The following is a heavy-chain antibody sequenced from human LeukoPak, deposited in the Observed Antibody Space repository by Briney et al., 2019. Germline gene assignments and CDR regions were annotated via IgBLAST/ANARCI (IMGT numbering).Heavy chain of an antibody. Sequence: LSGGSLRLSCAASGFTFSSYGMHWVRQAPGEGLEWVAFIRYDGSNKYYADSVEGRFTISRDNSKNTLYLQMNSLRAEDTAVYYPHAELELAENPHFDYWGQGTLVTVSS. CDR3: HAELELAENPHFDY. CDR2: IRYDGSNK. V-gene: IGHV3-30*02. J-gene: IGHJ4*02. CDR1: GFTFSSYG. D-gene: IGHD1-7*01.